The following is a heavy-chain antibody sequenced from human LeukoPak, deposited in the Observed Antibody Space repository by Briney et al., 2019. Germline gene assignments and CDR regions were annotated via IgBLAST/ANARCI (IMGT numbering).Heavy chain of an antibody. CDR3: ARLAEVAADYYYYYYMDV. V-gene: IGHV3-7*01. CDR2: IKQDGSEK. D-gene: IGHD5-12*01. Sequence: GGSLRLSCAASGFTFSSYWMSWVRQAPGKGLEWVANIKQDGSEKYYVDSVKGRFTISRDNAKNSLYLQMNSLRAEDTAVYYCARLAEVAADYYYYYYMDVWGKGTTVTVSS. CDR1: GFTFSSYW. J-gene: IGHJ6*03.